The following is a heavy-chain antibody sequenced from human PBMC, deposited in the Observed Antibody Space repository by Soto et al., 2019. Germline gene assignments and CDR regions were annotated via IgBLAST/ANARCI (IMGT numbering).Heavy chain of an antibody. CDR3: ASGDPFDY. CDR1: GYTFTGYL. Sequence: QVQVVQSGAEVKKPGASVKVSCKTSGYTFTGYLISWVRQAPGQGLEWMGCVSPYTGDTIYAQRFQGRVTMTSDTSTSTAYMDLRSLRSDDTAVYYCASGDPFDYWGQGTLVTVSS. J-gene: IGHJ4*02. D-gene: IGHD2-21*02. V-gene: IGHV1-18*01. CDR2: VSPYTGDT.